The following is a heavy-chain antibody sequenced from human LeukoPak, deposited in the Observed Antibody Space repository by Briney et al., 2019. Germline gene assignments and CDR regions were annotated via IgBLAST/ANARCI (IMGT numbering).Heavy chain of an antibody. CDR2: IYYSGST. CDR1: GHSISRYY. D-gene: IGHD6-19*01. CDR3: ARRETSGWLPDY. V-gene: IGHV4-59*08. Sequence: AETLTLTCTVSGHSISRYYWSCIRHPPGKGLVWISYIYYSGSTNYNRSLESRATISVDTSNNQFSLKLSSVTAADTAVYYCARRETSGWLPDYWGQGTLVTVSS. J-gene: IGHJ4*02.